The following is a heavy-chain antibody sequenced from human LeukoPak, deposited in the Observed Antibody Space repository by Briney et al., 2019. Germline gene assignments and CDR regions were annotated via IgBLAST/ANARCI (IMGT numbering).Heavy chain of an antibody. CDR3: ARLRDLYYGSGSYTNYYFDY. D-gene: IGHD3-10*01. Sequence: SSETLSLTCAVYGGSFSGYYWSWIRQPPGKGLEWIGEINHSGSTNYNPSLKSRVTISVDTSKNQFSLKLSSVTAADTAVYYCARLRDLYYGSGSYTNYYFDYWGQGTLVTVSS. CDR2: INHSGST. V-gene: IGHV4-34*01. J-gene: IGHJ4*02. CDR1: GGSFSGYY.